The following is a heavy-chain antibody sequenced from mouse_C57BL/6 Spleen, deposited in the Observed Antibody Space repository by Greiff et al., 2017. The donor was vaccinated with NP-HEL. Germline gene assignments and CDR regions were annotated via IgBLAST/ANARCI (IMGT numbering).Heavy chain of an antibody. CDR3: TRNELLYYFDY. CDR1: GYTFTDYE. CDR2: IDPETGGT. Sequence: VQLQQSGAELVRPGASVTLSCKASGYTFTDYEMHWVKQTPVHGLEWIGAIDPETGGTAYNQKFKGKAILTADKSSSTAYMELRSLTSEDSAVYYSTRNELLYYFDYWGQGTTLTVSS. V-gene: IGHV1-15*01. J-gene: IGHJ2*01.